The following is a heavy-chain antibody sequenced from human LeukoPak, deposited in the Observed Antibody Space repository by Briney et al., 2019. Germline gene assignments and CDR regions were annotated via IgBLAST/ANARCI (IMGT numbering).Heavy chain of an antibody. J-gene: IGHJ4*02. CDR1: GFTFSSYA. CDR2: ISGSGGST. V-gene: IGHV3-23*01. Sequence: GGSLRLSCEASGFTFSSYAMSWVRQAPGKGLEWVSAISGSGGSTYYADSVKGRFTISRDNSKNTLYLQMNSLRAEDTAVYYWAKAVTFGGVIVIRLYYFDYWGQGTLVTVSS. CDR3: AKAVTFGGVIVIRLYYFDY. D-gene: IGHD3-16*02.